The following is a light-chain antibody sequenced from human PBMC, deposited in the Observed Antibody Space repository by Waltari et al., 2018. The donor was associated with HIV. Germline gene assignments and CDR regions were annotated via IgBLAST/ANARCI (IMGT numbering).Light chain of an antibody. J-gene: IGKJ4*01. V-gene: IGKV4-1*01. Sequence: DIVMTQSPDSLAVSLGDRATINCKSSPSVLYSSNNKNYLAWYQQKPGQPPKLLIYWASTRESGVPDRFSGSGSGTDFTLTISSLQAEDVAVYYCQQYYSTPLTFGGGTKVEIK. CDR3: QQYYSTPLT. CDR2: WAS. CDR1: PSVLYSSNNKNY.